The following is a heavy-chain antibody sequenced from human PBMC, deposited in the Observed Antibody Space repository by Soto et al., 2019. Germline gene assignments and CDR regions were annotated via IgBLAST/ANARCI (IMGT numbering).Heavy chain of an antibody. CDR1: GFTFSSYS. D-gene: IGHD2-8*01. J-gene: IGHJ4*02. CDR2: ISSSSSYI. V-gene: IGHV3-21*01. Sequence: LRLSCAASGFTFSSYSMNWVRQAPGKGLEWVSFISSSSSYIYYADSVKGRFTISRDNAKNSVYLQMNSLRAEDTAVYYCARVSDDIVLTSEWWGQGTLVTVSS. CDR3: ARVSDDIVLTSEW.